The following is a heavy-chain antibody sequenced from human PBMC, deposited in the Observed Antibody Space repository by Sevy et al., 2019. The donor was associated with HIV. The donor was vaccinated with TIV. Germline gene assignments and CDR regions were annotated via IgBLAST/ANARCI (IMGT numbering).Heavy chain of an antibody. J-gene: IGHJ4*02. CDR2: VRGSGGST. CDR3: AKAPNDYYGSGREGYYFDY. Sequence: GGSLRLSCAASGFTFSSYAMSWVRQAPGKGLEWVSAVRGSGGSTYYADSVKGRFTISRDNSKNTLYLQMNSLRAEDTAVYYCAKAPNDYYGSGREGYYFDYWGQGTLVTVSS. CDR1: GFTFSSYA. D-gene: IGHD3-10*01. V-gene: IGHV3-23*01.